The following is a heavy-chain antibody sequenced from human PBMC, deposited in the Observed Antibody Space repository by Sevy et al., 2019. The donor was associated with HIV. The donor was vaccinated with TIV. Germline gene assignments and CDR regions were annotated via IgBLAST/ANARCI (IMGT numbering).Heavy chain of an antibody. CDR3: ASGTSYCSGGSCSSDYFDY. CDR2: IYYSGST. Sequence: SETLSLTCTVSGGSISSSSYYWGWIRQPPGKGLEWISSIYYSGSTYYNPSLKSRVTISVDTSKNQFSLKLSSVTAADTAVYYCASGTSYCSGGSCSSDYFDYWGQGTLVTVSS. J-gene: IGHJ4*02. V-gene: IGHV4-39*01. D-gene: IGHD2-15*01. CDR1: GGSISSSSYY.